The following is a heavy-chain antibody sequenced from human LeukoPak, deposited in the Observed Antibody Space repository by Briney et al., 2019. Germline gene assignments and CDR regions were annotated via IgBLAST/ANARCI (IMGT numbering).Heavy chain of an antibody. Sequence: PSETLSLTCTVSGGSISSSSYYWGWIRQPPGKGLEWIGSIYYSGSTYYNPSLKSRVTISVDTSKNQFSLKLSSVTAADTAVYYCARRSGSYYRSYYMDVWGKGTTVTVSS. CDR2: IYYSGST. CDR3: ARRSGSYYRSYYMDV. D-gene: IGHD3-10*01. CDR1: GGSISSSSYY. V-gene: IGHV4-39*01. J-gene: IGHJ6*03.